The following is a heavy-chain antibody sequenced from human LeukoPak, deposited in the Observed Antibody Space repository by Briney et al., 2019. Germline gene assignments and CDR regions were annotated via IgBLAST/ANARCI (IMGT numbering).Heavy chain of an antibody. J-gene: IGHJ5*02. CDR1: GGSISSANYC. CDR3: ARDRSGDDDFWSGYYTNYFDP. D-gene: IGHD3-3*01. Sequence: SETLSLTCIVSGGSISSANYCWSWIRQPAGKGLEWIGHIHTSGSTNYNPSLKSRVTISVDTSKNQFSLKLSSVTAADTAVYYCARDRSGDDDFWSGYYTNYFDPWGQGTLVTVSS. V-gene: IGHV4-61*09. CDR2: IHTSGST.